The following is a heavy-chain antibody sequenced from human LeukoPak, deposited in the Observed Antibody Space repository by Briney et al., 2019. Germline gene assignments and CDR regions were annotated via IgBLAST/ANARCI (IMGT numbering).Heavy chain of an antibody. Sequence: TLSLTCTVPGGSISSGSYYWSWIRQPAGKGLEWIGRIYTSGSTNYNPSLKSRVTISVDTSKNQFSLKLSSVTAADTAVYYCAGGYCSGGSCAKGDYWGQGTLVTVSS. CDR2: IYTSGST. J-gene: IGHJ4*02. V-gene: IGHV4-61*02. D-gene: IGHD2-15*01. CDR3: AGGYCSGGSCAKGDY. CDR1: GGSISSGSYY.